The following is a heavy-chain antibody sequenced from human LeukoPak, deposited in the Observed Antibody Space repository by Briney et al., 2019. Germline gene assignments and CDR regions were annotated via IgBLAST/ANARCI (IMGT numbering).Heavy chain of an antibody. J-gene: IGHJ4*02. Sequence: PGGSLRLSCTASGFTFSRSWMDWVRQAPGKGLEWVANIKEDGSQTYYMDSVRGRFTISRDNAKNSLYLQMNSLRDEDTAVYYCARDQGWLQFEYWGQGALATVSA. V-gene: IGHV3-7*01. CDR3: ARDQGWLQFEY. CDR2: IKEDGSQT. CDR1: GFTFSRSW. D-gene: IGHD5-24*01.